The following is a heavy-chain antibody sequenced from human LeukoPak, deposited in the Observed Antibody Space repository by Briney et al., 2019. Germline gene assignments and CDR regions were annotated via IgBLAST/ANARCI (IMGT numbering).Heavy chain of an antibody. CDR1: GFTFSTQP. CDR3: VNQISGWVY. D-gene: IGHD6-19*01. CDR2: SSANGGST. V-gene: IGHV3-64D*06. J-gene: IGHJ4*02. Sequence: GGSLRLSCSASGFTFSTQPMHWVSQAPGKGLEYVSGSSANGGSTYYADSVKGRFIISRDNSKNTVYLQMSSLRPEDTAVYYCVNQISGWVYWGQGTLVTVSS.